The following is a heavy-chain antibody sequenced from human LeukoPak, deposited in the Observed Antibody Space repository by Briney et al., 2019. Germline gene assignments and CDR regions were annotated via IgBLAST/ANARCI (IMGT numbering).Heavy chain of an antibody. D-gene: IGHD3-22*01. CDR3: AKAAGHDNRDDAFDI. Sequence: GGSLRLSCAASGFTFRNSGMNWVRQAPGKGLEWVSGISDSGSRAYYADSVKSRSTISRDNSKNTLYLQINSLRVEDTASYYCAKAAGHDNRDDAFDIWGQGTLVTVSA. J-gene: IGHJ3*02. CDR1: GFTFRNSG. CDR2: ISDSGSRA. V-gene: IGHV3-23*01.